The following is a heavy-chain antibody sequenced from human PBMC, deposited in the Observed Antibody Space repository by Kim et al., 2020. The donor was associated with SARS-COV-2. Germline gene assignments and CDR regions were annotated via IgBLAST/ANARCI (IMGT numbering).Heavy chain of an antibody. CDR2: IYYSGST. Sequence: SETLSLTCTVSGGSISSYYWSWIRQPPGKGLEWIGYIYYSGSTNYNPSLKSRVTISVDTSKNQFSLKLSSVTAADTAVYYCARHKGVGVWWLQDYWGQGTLVTVSS. V-gene: IGHV4-59*08. CDR1: GGSISSYY. CDR3: ARHKGVGVWWLQDY. J-gene: IGHJ4*02. D-gene: IGHD5-12*01.